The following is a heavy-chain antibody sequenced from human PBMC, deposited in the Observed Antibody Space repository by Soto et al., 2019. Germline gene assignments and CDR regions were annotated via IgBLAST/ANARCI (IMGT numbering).Heavy chain of an antibody. V-gene: IGHV3-30*18. J-gene: IGHJ4*02. Sequence: QVQLVESGGGVVQPGRSLRLSCAASGFTFSSYGMHWVRQAPGKGLEWVAVISYDGSNKYYADSVKGRFTISRDNSKNKLYLQMNSLRAEDTAVYYCAKGWASGYFDYWGQGTLVTVSS. CDR2: ISYDGSNK. D-gene: IGHD3-10*01. CDR3: AKGWASGYFDY. CDR1: GFTFSSYG.